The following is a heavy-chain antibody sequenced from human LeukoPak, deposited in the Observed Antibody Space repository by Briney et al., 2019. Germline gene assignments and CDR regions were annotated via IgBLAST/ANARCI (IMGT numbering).Heavy chain of an antibody. D-gene: IGHD3-10*01. J-gene: IGHJ4*02. V-gene: IGHV1-3*01. Sequence: ASVKVSCKASGYTFTSYAMHWVRQAPGQRLEWMGWINAGNGNTKYSQKFQGRVTITRDTSASTAYMELSSLRSEDTAVYYCARVLLWFGESPPPPQVGNFDYWGQGTLVTVSS. CDR3: ARVLLWFGESPPPPQVGNFDY. CDR2: INAGNGNT. CDR1: GYTFTSYA.